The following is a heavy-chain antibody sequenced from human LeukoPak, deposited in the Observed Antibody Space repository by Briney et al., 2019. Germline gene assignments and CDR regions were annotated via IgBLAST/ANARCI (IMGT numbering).Heavy chain of an antibody. CDR1: GGSFSGYY. Sequence: SETLSLTCAVYGGSFSGYYWSWIRQPPGKGLEWIGEINHSGSTNYHPSLKSRVTISVDTSKNQFSLKLSSVTAADTAVCYCARHRGWGYCSGGSCYGFNAFDIWGQGTMVTVSS. D-gene: IGHD2-15*01. V-gene: IGHV4-34*01. J-gene: IGHJ3*02. CDR3: ARHRGWGYCSGGSCYGFNAFDI. CDR2: INHSGST.